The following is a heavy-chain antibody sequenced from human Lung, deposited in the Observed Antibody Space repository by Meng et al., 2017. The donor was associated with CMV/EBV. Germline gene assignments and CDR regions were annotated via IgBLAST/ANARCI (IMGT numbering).Heavy chain of an antibody. V-gene: IGHV4-61*08. Sequence: SETLSLTCSVSGVSVSNDDYHWSWIRQSPGKGLEWIGQLYSTGTDTFNPSLMSRVTISKDTSKNRFSLALTSVTAADTAGYFCMACLVGICGRGYWGQGRMVTVSS. J-gene: IGHJ4*02. CDR2: LYSTGTD. D-gene: IGHD1-26*01. CDR3: MACLVGICGRGY. CDR1: GVSVSNDDYH.